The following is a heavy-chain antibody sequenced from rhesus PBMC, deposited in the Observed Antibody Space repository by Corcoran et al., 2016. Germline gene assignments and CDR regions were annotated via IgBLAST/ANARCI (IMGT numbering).Heavy chain of an antibody. V-gene: IGHV4S2*01. Sequence: QVQLQASGPGLVKASETLPLTCAVSGASISNTYWTWIRQAQGKGLEWSGRIFGSGGSTSYNPSLKTRVTISIDTSKNQCSLNLNSVTAADTAVYYCARGLPWDGLQSLGQGVVVTVSS. D-gene: IGHD1-44*01. J-gene: IGHJ6*01. CDR1: GASISNTY. CDR2: IFGSGGST. CDR3: ARGLPWDGLQS.